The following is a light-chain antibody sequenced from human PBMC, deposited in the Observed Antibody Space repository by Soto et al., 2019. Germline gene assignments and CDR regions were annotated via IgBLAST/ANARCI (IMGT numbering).Light chain of an antibody. Sequence: QSALTQPGSVSGSPGQSITISCSGTSRDLGAYNLVSWYHQRPGKAPKLLIYEVRNRPSGLSYRFSGSKSGNTASLTISSLLPEDEADYFCSSFSSRNTLVFGGGTKLTVL. V-gene: IGLV2-14*01. J-gene: IGLJ2*01. CDR2: EVR. CDR1: SRDLGAYNL. CDR3: SSFSSRNTLV.